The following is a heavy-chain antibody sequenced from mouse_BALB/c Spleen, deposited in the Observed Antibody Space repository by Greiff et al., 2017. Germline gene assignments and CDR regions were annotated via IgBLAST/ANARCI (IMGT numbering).Heavy chain of an antibody. V-gene: IGHV5-9-3*01. J-gene: IGHJ3*01. D-gene: IGHD2-2*01. CDR1: GFTFSSYA. CDR2: ISSGGSYT. CDR3: ASYGYEFAY. Sequence: EVQGVESGGGLVKPGGSLKLSCAASGFTFSSYAMSWVRQTPEKRLEWVATISSGGSYTYYPDSVKGRFTISRDNAKNTLYLQMSSLRSEDTAMYYCASYGYEFAYWGQGTLVTVSA.